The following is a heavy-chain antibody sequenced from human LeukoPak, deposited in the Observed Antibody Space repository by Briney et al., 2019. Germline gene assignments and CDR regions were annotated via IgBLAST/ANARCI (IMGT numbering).Heavy chain of an antibody. J-gene: IGHJ4*02. CDR1: GYTFTSYY. Sequence: ASVKVSCEASGYTFTSYYMHWVRQAPGQGLEWMGIINPSGGSTSYAQKFQGRVTMTRDTSTSTVYMELSSLRSEDTAVYYCARDQVVVVPAATPGLDYWGQGTLVTVSS. CDR2: INPSGGST. CDR3: ARDQVVVVPAATPGLDY. V-gene: IGHV1-46*01. D-gene: IGHD2-2*01.